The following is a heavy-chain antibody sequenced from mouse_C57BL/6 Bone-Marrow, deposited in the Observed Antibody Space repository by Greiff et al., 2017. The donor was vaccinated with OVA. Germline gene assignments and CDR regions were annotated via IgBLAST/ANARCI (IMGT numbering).Heavy chain of an antibody. D-gene: IGHD2-3*01. CDR2: IYPGDGDT. J-gene: IGHJ4*01. V-gene: IGHV1-82*01. Sequence: QVQLQQSGPELVKPGASVKISCKASGYAFSSSWMNWVKQRPGKGLEWIGRIYPGDGDTNYNGKFKGKATLTADKSSSTAYMQLSSLTSEDSAVYFCARRYDGYSYAMDCWGQGPSVTVAS. CDR3: ARRYDGYSYAMDC. CDR1: GYAFSSSW.